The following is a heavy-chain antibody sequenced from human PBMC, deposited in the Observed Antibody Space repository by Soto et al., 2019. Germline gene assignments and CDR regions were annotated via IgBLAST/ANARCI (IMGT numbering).Heavy chain of an antibody. CDR1: GGTFSSYA. D-gene: IGHD3-22*01. V-gene: IGHV1-69*13. Sequence: GASVKVSCKASGGTFSSYAISWVRQAPGQGLEWMGGIIPIFGTANYAQKFQGRVTITADESTSTAYMELSSLRSEDTAVYYCARDPYYYDSSGYSNDYWGQGTPVTVSS. CDR2: IIPIFGTA. J-gene: IGHJ4*02. CDR3: ARDPYYYDSSGYSNDY.